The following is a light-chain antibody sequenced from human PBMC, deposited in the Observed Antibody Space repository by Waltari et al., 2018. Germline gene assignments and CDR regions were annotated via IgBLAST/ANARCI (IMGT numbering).Light chain of an antibody. CDR2: VTS. V-gene: IGKV1-NL1*01. Sequence: DIQMTQSPSSLSASVGDRVTITCRASQDIYNSLAWFQQKPGKSPKLLLYVTSRLEGGVPSRFSGSGSGAEYTLTVTSLQPEDVATYYCQQYNSIPRTFGQGTKVEI. J-gene: IGKJ1*01. CDR1: QDIYNS. CDR3: QQYNSIPRT.